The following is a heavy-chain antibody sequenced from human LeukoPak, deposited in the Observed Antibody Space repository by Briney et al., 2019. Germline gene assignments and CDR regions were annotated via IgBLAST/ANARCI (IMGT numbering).Heavy chain of an antibody. CDR1: GYSFTSYW. J-gene: IGHJ5*02. D-gene: IGHD5-18*01. CDR3: ARFNSYGPNWFDP. V-gene: IGHV5-51*01. CDR2: IYLGDSDT. Sequence: GESLKISCKGSGYSFTSYWIGWVRQMPGKGLEWMGIIYLGDSDTRYSPSFQGQVTISADKSISTAYLPWSSLKASDTAMYYCARFNSYGPNWFDPWGQGTLVTVSS.